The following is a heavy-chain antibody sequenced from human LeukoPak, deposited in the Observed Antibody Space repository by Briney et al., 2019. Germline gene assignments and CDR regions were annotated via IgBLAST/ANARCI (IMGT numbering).Heavy chain of an antibody. V-gene: IGHV1-3*01. CDR1: GYTFTSYA. J-gene: IGHJ4*02. CDR2: INAGNGNT. CDR3: ARDSGSYSYFDY. D-gene: IGHD1-26*01. Sequence: ASVKVSCKASGYTFTSYAMHWVRQAPGQRLEWMGWINAGNGNTKYSQKFQGRVTITRDTSASTAYVELSSLRSDDTAVYYCARDSGSYSYFDYWGQGTLVTVSS.